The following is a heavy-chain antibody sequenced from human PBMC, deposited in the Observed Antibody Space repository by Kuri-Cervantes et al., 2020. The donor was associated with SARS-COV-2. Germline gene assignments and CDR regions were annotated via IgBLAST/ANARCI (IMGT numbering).Heavy chain of an antibody. CDR1: GGPISSYY. CDR2: IYTSGST. Sequence: SETLSLTCTVSGGPISSYYWSWIRQPAGKGLEWIGRIYTSGSTNYNPSLKSRVTMSVDTSKNQFSLKLSSVTAADTAVYYCARDLDLGYFDWYPGGFDPWGQGTLVTVSS. V-gene: IGHV4-4*07. D-gene: IGHD3-9*01. CDR3: ARDLDLGYFDWYPGGFDP. J-gene: IGHJ5*02.